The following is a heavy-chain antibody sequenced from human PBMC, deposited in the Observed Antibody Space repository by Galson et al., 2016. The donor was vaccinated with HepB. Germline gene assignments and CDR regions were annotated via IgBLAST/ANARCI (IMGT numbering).Heavy chain of an antibody. CDR2: INGGNGNT. D-gene: IGHD6-6*01. CDR1: GYTFTSYA. CDR3: ARCLLSSISVHAGGV. J-gene: IGHJ6*02. V-gene: IGHV1-3*01. Sequence: SVKVSCKASGYTFTSYAMHWVRQAPGERLEWMGRINGGNGNTNYSQKFQGRITITRDTSASTAHMDLNSLRSEDTAVYYCARCLLSSISVHAGGVWGQGTTVTVSS.